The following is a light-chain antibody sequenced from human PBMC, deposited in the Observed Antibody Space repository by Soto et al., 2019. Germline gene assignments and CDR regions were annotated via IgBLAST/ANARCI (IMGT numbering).Light chain of an antibody. J-gene: IGLJ2*01. CDR2: EVS. CDR3: SSYTSSSLV. Sequence: SALTQPASVSGSPGQSITISCTGTSSDVGGYNYVSWYQQHPGKAPKLMIYEVSNRPSGVSNRFSGSKSGNTASLTISGLQAEDEADYCCSSYTSSSLVFGGGTKLTVL. V-gene: IGLV2-14*01. CDR1: SSDVGGYNY.